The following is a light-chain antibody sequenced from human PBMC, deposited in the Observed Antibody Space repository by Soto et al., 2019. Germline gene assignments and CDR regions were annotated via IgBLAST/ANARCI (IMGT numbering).Light chain of an antibody. Sequence: EIVLTQSPGTLSLSPGERATLSCRASQSVSSSYLAWYQQNRGQAPRLLIYGASSRAPGIPDRFGGSGSGTDFTLTISRLEPEDLAEYYCQQYGSSRWTFGQGTKVEIK. J-gene: IGKJ1*01. CDR2: GAS. CDR3: QQYGSSRWT. V-gene: IGKV3-20*01. CDR1: QSVSSSY.